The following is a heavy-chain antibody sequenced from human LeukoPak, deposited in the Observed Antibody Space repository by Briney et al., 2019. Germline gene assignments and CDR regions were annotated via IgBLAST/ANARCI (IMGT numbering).Heavy chain of an antibody. CDR1: GYTLSDFG. J-gene: IGHJ3*02. CDR2: ISGYNGNT. CDR3: ARPKWLRSSSYAFDI. Sequence: GASVKVSCKASGYTLSDFGITWVRQAPGQGLEWMGWISGYNGNTNNAQKIQGRVTMTTDTSTNTAYMELRSLRSDDTAVYYCARPKWLRSSSYAFDIWGQGTMVTVSS. D-gene: IGHD5-12*01. V-gene: IGHV1-18*01.